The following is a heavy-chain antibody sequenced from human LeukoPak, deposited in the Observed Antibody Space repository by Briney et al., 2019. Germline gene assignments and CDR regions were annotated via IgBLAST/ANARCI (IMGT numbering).Heavy chain of an antibody. CDR1: GYTFTSYG. CDR2: ISAYNGNT. Sequence: GASVKVSCKASGYTFTSYGISWARQAPGQGLEWMGWISAYNGNTNYAQKFQGRVTITTDESTSTAYMELSSLRSEDTAVYYCARNRGYCSSTSCYPNYYYYMDVWGKGTTVTVSS. CDR3: ARNRGYCSSTSCYPNYYYYMDV. D-gene: IGHD2-2*01. J-gene: IGHJ6*03. V-gene: IGHV1-18*01.